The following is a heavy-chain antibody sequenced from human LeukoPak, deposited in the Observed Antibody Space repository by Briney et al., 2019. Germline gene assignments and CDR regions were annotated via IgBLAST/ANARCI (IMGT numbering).Heavy chain of an antibody. D-gene: IGHD6-19*01. CDR1: GYTFSNYG. J-gene: IGHJ4*02. Sequence: GASVKVSCKASGYTFSNYGISWARQAPGQGLEWMGWINGYNGNVNYVQRLQGRVTMTTDTSTSTAYMELRSLRSDDTAVYYCARIKTYSSGWYDAFFDYWGQGTLVTVSS. V-gene: IGHV1-18*01. CDR2: INGYNGNV. CDR3: ARIKTYSSGWYDAFFDY.